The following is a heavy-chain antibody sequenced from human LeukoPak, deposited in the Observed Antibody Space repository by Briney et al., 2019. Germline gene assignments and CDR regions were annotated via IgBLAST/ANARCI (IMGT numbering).Heavy chain of an antibody. J-gene: IGHJ4*02. CDR2: INPSGGST. V-gene: IGHV1-46*01. Sequence: RASVKVSCKASGYTFTSYYMHWVRQAPGQGLEWMGIINPSGGSTSYAQKFQGRVTMTRDMSTSTVYMELSSLRSEDTAVYYCARPTLPVGYSGYDFDYWGQGTLVTVSS. D-gene: IGHD5-12*01. CDR1: GYTFTSYY. CDR3: ARPTLPVGYSGYDFDY.